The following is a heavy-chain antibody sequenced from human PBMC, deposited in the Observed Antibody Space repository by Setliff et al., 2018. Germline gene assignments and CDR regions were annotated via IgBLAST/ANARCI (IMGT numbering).Heavy chain of an antibody. V-gene: IGHV4-34*01. CDR3: RFWSSYYKNDY. D-gene: IGHD3-3*01. CDR1: GGSFSDYY. J-gene: IGHJ4*02. CDR2: INQSGNT. Sequence: SETLSLTCTVSGGSFSDYYWGWIRQSPGKRPEWIAEINQSGNTNYNPSLNSRVSVSVDTPTNQFSLKVLSVTAADTAVYYCRFWSSYYKNDYWTQGTLVTVSS.